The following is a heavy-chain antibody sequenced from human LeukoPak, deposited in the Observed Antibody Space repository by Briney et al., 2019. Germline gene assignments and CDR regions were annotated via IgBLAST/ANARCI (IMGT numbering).Heavy chain of an antibody. J-gene: IGHJ4*02. D-gene: IGHD4-17*01. V-gene: IGHV1-18*01. CDR3: AREMTTVSPSFDY. CDR1: GYTFSTYG. CDR2: ISVYNGNT. Sequence: AASVKVSCKASGYTFSTYGFSWVRQAPGQGLEWMGWISVYNGNTNYAQKFQGRLTMTTDTSTSTAYLELRSLRSDDTAVYYCAREMTTVSPSFDYWGQGTLVTVCS.